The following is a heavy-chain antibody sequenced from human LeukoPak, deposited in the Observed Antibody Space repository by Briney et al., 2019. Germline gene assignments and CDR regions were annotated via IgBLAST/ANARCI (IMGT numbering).Heavy chain of an antibody. V-gene: IGHV3-30*18. CDR1: GFTFCCLG. CDR3: AKDGGPEQAATYYYYGMEV. D-gene: IGHD1-14*01. J-gene: IGHJ6*02. Sequence: LRCYSSGSGFTFCCLGLQRLPPAPGMGLEGWVVISYGGTNNYYAYSVKVSITISRDNSKNTLYLQMNSLRAEDTAVYYCAKDGGPEQAATYYYYGMEVWGQGTTVTVSS. CDR2: ISYGGTNN.